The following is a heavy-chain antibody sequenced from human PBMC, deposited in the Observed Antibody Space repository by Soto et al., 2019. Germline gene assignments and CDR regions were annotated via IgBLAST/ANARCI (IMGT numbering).Heavy chain of an antibody. CDR1: GFTCSSYA. CDR2: ISYNGSNK. Sequence: GGSLRLSCAASGFTCSSYAMHWVRQSPGKGLEWVAVISYNGSNKYYADSAKGRFTISRDNSKNTLYPQMNSLRAEDTAVYYFARAADNVVVVADQRYGMDVWGQGTTVTVSS. D-gene: IGHD2-15*01. CDR3: ARAADNVVVVADQRYGMDV. V-gene: IGHV3-30-3*01. J-gene: IGHJ6*02.